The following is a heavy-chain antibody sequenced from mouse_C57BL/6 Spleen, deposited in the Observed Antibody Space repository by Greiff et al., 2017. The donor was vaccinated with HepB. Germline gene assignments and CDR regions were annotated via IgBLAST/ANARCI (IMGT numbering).Heavy chain of an antibody. V-gene: IGHV1-53*01. D-gene: IGHD2-3*01. CDR3: AYDGTHGGYVDV. Sequence: QVQLKQPGTELVKPGASVKLSCKASGYTFTSYWMHWVKQRPGPGLEWIGNINPSNGGTNYNAKFNSQATLTVDKSSSTAYMQLSSLTSEDSAVYYCAYDGTHGGYVDVWGTGTTVTVSS. CDR2: INPSNGGT. CDR1: GYTFTSYW. J-gene: IGHJ1*03.